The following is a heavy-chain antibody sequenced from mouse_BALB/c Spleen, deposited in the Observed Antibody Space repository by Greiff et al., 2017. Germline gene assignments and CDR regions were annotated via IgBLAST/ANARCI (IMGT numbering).Heavy chain of an antibody. CDR3: TRGDYDGFAY. CDR1: GFTFSSYT. Sequence: EVKLVESGGGLVKPGGSLKLSCAASGFTFSSYTMSWVRQTPEKGLEWVATISSGGSYTYYPDSVKGRFTISRDNAKNTLYLQMSSLKSEDTAMYYCTRGDYDGFAYWGQGTLVTVSA. V-gene: IGHV5-6-4*01. J-gene: IGHJ3*01. CDR2: ISSGGSYT. D-gene: IGHD2-4*01.